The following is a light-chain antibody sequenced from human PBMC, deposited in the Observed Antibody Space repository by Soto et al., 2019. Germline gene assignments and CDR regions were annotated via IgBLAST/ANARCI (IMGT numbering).Light chain of an antibody. V-gene: IGLV2-14*01. Sequence: QSVLTQPASVSGSPGQSITISCTGTSRDVGGYNHVSWYQQHPGKAPKLVIYEVRNRPSGVSDRFSGSKSGNTASLTISGLQAEDEAHYYCSSYTTSTTWVFGGGTKVTVL. CDR1: SRDVGGYNH. CDR3: SSYTTSTTWV. J-gene: IGLJ3*02. CDR2: EVR.